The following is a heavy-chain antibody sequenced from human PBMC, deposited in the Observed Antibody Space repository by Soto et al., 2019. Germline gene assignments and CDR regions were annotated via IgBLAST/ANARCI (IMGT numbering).Heavy chain of an antibody. CDR3: AKIPTGSGSSKFDY. J-gene: IGHJ4*02. V-gene: IGHV3-23*01. Sequence: TGGSLRLSCAASGFTFRTYAMNWVRQAPGKGLEWISAISGSGSFTHYADSVRGRFTISRDNSQNQLYLQMNNLRGDDTAMYYCAKIPTGSGSSKFDYWGQGIQVTSPQ. D-gene: IGHD3-10*01. CDR1: GFTFRTYA. CDR2: ISGSGSFT.